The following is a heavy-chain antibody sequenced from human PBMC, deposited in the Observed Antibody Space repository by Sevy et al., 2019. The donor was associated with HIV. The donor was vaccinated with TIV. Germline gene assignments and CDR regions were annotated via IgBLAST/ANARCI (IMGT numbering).Heavy chain of an antibody. CDR1: CGSISSSIYY. J-gene: IGHJ3*02. CDR3: AKHCSHYFDNSGYGEAFDI. CDR2: IHYSGST. D-gene: IGHD3-22*01. Sequence: SETLSLTCSVSCGSISSSIYYWGWIRQSPAKGLEWFGSIHYSGSTYYNLSLKSRVTISVDTSKNQCSLKMNSVTAADTAVYYCAKHCSHYFDNSGYGEAFDIWGQGTKVTVSS. V-gene: IGHV4-39*01.